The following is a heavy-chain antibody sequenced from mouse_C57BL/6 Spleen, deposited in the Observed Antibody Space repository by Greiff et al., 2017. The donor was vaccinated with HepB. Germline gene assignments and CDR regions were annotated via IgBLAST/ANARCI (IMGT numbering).Heavy chain of an antibody. Sequence: EVQRVESGGGLVKPGGSLKLSCAASGFTFSSYTMSWVRQTPEKRLEWVATISGGGGNTYYPDSVKGRFTISRDNAKNTLYLQMSSLRSEDTALYYCARQGVDGYYLSFAYWGQGTLVTVSA. CDR1: GFTFSSYT. J-gene: IGHJ3*01. D-gene: IGHD2-3*01. CDR3: ARQGVDGYYLSFAY. CDR2: ISGGGGNT. V-gene: IGHV5-9*01.